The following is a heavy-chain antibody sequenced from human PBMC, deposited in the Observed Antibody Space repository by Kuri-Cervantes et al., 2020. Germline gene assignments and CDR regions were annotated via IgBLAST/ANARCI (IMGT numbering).Heavy chain of an antibody. CDR2: ISAYNGDT. Sequence: VKVSCKASGYTFTSYGISWVRQAPGQGLEWMGWISAYNGDTNYAQKLQGRVTMTTDTSTSTAYMELRSLRSDDTAVYYCARDEYCSGGSCYPANKNFDYWGQGTLVTVSS. CDR1: GYTFTSYG. CDR3: ARDEYCSGGSCYPANKNFDY. D-gene: IGHD2-15*01. J-gene: IGHJ4*02. V-gene: IGHV1-18*01.